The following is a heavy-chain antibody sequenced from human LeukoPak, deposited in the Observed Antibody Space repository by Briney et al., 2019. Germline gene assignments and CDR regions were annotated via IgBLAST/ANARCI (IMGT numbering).Heavy chain of an antibody. D-gene: IGHD2-2*02. J-gene: IGHJ4*02. CDR1: GFTFSSYG. CDR2: IQNDGSNK. Sequence: GRSLRLSCAASGFTFSSYGMHWVRQAPGKGLEWVAFIQNDGSNKYYADSIKGRFTVSRDNSKNTLFLQMDSLTPEDTAVYYCAKEGYCSSFSCYTHFDYWGQGTLVTVSS. CDR3: AKEGYCSSFSCYTHFDY. V-gene: IGHV3-30*02.